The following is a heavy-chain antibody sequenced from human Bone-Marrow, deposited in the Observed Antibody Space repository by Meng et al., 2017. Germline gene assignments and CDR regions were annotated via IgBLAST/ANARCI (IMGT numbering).Heavy chain of an antibody. CDR2: ISSSGSTI. J-gene: IGHJ4*02. Sequence: GESLKISCAASGFTFSSYEMNWVRQAPGKGLEWVSYISSSGSTIYYADSVKGRFTISRDNAKNSLYLQMNSLRAEDTAVYYCARGRITMIVVVITGGGFDYWGQGTLVTGSS. CDR1: GFTFSSYE. CDR3: ARGRITMIVVVITGGGFDY. V-gene: IGHV3-48*03. D-gene: IGHD3-22*01.